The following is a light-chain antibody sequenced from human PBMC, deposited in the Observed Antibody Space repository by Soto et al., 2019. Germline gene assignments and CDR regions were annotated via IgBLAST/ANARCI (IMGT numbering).Light chain of an antibody. J-gene: IGLJ2*01. V-gene: IGLV2-14*01. CDR2: DVS. Sequence: QSALTQPASVSGSPGQSITISCTGTSSDVGGYNYVSWYQQHPGKAPKLMIYDVSNRPSGFSNRFSGSNSGNTASLTISWLQAEDEADYYCSSYTSSSTLVFGGGTKLTVL. CDR3: SSYTSSSTLV. CDR1: SSDVGGYNY.